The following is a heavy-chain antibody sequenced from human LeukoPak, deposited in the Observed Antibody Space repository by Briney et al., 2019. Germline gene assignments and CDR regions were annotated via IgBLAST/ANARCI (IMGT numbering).Heavy chain of an antibody. D-gene: IGHD4-17*01. J-gene: IGHJ4*02. CDR3: ARDHYGARVGTFDY. Sequence: SETLSLTCTVSGGSISSGGYYWSWIRQPPGKGLEWIGYIYYSGSTYYNPSLKSRVTISVDTSKNQFSLKLSSVTAADTAVYYCARDHYGARVGTFDYWGQGTLVTVSS. V-gene: IGHV4-30-4*01. CDR1: GGSISSGGYY. CDR2: IYYSGST.